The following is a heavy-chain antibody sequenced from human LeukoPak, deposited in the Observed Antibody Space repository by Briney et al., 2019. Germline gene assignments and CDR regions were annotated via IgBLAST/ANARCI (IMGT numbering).Heavy chain of an antibody. CDR1: GFTFSSYA. J-gene: IGHJ4*02. CDR3: ARRDLGYYFDY. V-gene: IGHV3-23*01. CDR2: ISGSAGST. D-gene: IGHD2-15*01. Sequence: GGSLRPSCVASGFTFSSYAMSWVRQAPGKGLEWVSGISGSAGSTYYADSVKGRFTISRDNSRNTLYLQMNSLRADDTAVYYCARRDLGYYFDYWGQGTLVTVSS.